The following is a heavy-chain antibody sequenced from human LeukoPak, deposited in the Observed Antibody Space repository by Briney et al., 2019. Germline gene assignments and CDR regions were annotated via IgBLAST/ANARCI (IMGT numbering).Heavy chain of an antibody. CDR2: ISHSGDST. CDR1: GVTFSSYA. V-gene: IGHV3-23*01. D-gene: IGHD4-11*01. Sequence: GGSLRLSCTAAGVTFSSYAMTWVRQAPGKGLEWVSSISHSGDSTYHADSVRGRFTISRDNSKSTLYPQMNSLRAEDTAVYYCAKDDGLHNFDYWGQGTLVTVSS. J-gene: IGHJ4*02. CDR3: AKDDGLHNFDY.